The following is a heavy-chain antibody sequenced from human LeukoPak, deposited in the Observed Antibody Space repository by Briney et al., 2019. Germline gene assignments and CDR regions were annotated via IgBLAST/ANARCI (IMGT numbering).Heavy chain of an antibody. CDR2: VHSGGGV. CDR3: TRGPTRYYFDS. J-gene: IGHJ4*02. CDR1: GASINSGNFY. D-gene: IGHD1-1*01. Sequence: PSQTLSLTCSVSGASINSGNFYWTWIRQAAGKRLEWIGHVHSGGGVDYNPSLRSRVTISQHTYKNEFSLILSSVTAADTAVYYCTRGPTRYYFDSWGQGTLVTVSS. V-gene: IGHV4-61*09.